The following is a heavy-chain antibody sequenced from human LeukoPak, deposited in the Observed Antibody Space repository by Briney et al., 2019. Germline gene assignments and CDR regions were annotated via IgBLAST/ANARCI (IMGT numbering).Heavy chain of an antibody. CDR2: ISSSSSTI. D-gene: IGHD2-15*01. CDR1: GFTFSTFW. Sequence: GGSLRLSCSASGFTFSTFWMNWVRQAPGKGLEWVSYISSSSSTIYYADSVKGRFTISRDNAKNSLYLQMNSLRAEDTAVYYCAKGVGRWDAFDIWGQGTMVTVSS. CDR3: AKGVGRWDAFDI. V-gene: IGHV3-48*04. J-gene: IGHJ3*02.